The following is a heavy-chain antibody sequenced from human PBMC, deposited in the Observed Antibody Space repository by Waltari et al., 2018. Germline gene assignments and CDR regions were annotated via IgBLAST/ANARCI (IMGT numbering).Heavy chain of an antibody. CDR2: IYSGGST. J-gene: IGHJ4*02. CDR3: ASSVVVPVGTFDY. D-gene: IGHD3-22*01. CDR1: GFTVSSNY. V-gene: IGHV3-53*01. Sequence: EVQLVESGGGLIQPGGSLRLSCAASGFTVSSNYMRWVRQAPGKGLEWVSVIYSGGSTYYADSVKGRFTISRDNSKNTLYLQMNSLRAEDTAVYYCASSVVVPVGTFDYWGQGTLVTVSS.